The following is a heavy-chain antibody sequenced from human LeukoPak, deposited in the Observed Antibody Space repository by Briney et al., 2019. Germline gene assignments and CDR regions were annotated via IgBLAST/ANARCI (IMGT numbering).Heavy chain of an antibody. V-gene: IGHV7-4-1*02. CDR3: AKGGWVAVTGMDS. CDR1: GYTFTGHA. Sequence: ASVKVSCKASGYTFTGHAMDWVRQAPGQGPEWMGYINTKTGNPTYAQGFTGRFVFSLDTSVSTAYLQISSLKPEDTGVYYCAKGGWVAVTGMDSWGQGTLVTVSS. CDR2: INTKTGNP. D-gene: IGHD6-19*01. J-gene: IGHJ4*02.